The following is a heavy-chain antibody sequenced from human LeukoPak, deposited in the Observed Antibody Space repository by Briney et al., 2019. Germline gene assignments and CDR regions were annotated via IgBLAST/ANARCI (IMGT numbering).Heavy chain of an antibody. J-gene: IGHJ4*02. CDR3: ARGSSGWHFDY. Sequence: PSETLSLTCTVSGGSISSYYWSWIRQPPGKGLEWIGYIYYSGSTNYNPSLKSRVTISVDTSKNQFSLKLSSVTAADTAVYYCARGSSGWHFDYWGQGTLVTVSS. CDR2: IYYSGST. CDR1: GGSISSYY. V-gene: IGHV4-59*01. D-gene: IGHD6-19*01.